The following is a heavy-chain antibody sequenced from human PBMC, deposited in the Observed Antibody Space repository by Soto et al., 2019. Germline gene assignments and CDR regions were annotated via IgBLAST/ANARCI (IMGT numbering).Heavy chain of an antibody. CDR2: IYHSGAT. CDR3: ARDNSGYSRADY. CDR1: GGSITSGDYY. V-gene: IGHV4-30-4*01. D-gene: IGHD3-22*01. J-gene: IGHJ4*02. Sequence: QVQLQESGPGLVKPSQTLSLTCTVSGGSITSGDYYWSWIRQPPGKGLEWIGYIYHSGATFYNPSLKSRVTISVDTPKNQFSLMLSSVTAADTAVYYCARDNSGYSRADYWGQGTLVTVSS.